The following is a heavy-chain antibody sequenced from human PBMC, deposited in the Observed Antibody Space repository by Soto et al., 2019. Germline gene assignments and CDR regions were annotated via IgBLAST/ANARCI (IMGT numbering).Heavy chain of an antibody. J-gene: IGHJ4*02. D-gene: IGHD1-1*01. V-gene: IGHV1-2*02. CDR2: INPNSGGT. CDR3: AREPATAKPEGVDY. CDR1: GYTFSDYY. Sequence: ASVKVSCKASGYTFSDYYIHWVRQAPGQGLEWMGWINPNSGGTKYAPKFQGGVTMTRDTSITTAYMELSRLRSGDTAVYYCAREPATAKPEGVDYWGQGTQVTVSS.